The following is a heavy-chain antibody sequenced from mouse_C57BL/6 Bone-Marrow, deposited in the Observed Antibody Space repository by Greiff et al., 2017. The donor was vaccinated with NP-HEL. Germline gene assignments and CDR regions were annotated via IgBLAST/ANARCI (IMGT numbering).Heavy chain of an antibody. CDR1: GYAFSSYW. Sequence: VQLQQSGAELVKPGASVKISCKASGYAFSSYWMNWVKQRPGKGLEWIGQIYPGDGDTNYNGKFKGKATLTADKSSSTAYMQLSSLTSEDSAVYFCARLRWLDWYFDVWGTGTTVTVSS. CDR2: IYPGDGDT. CDR3: ARLRWLDWYFDV. D-gene: IGHD1-1*01. V-gene: IGHV1-80*01. J-gene: IGHJ1*03.